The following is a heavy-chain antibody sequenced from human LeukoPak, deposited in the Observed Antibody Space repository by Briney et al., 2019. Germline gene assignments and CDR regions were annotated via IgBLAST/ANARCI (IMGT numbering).Heavy chain of an antibody. V-gene: IGHV3-11*01. CDR3: AREGYYYDSSGYPDI. CDR1: GFTFSDYY. D-gene: IGHD3-22*01. J-gene: IGHJ3*02. CDR2: ISSSGSTI. Sequence: GGSLRLSCAASGFTFSDYYMSWIRQAPGKGLEWVSYISSSGSTIYYADSVKGRFTISRDNAKNSLYLQMNSLRAEDTAVCYCAREGYYYDSSGYPDIWGQGTMVTVSS.